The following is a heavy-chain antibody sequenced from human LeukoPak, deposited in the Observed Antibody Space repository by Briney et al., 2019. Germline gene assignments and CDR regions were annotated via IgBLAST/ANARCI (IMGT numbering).Heavy chain of an antibody. J-gene: IGHJ4*02. V-gene: IGHV4-61*08. CDR3: ARGGSSWGYYFDY. Sequence: SETLSLTCTVSGGSINNGGYYWSWIRQHPGKGLEWIGYIYYSGSTNYNPSLKSRVTLSVDTSKNQFSLKLSSVTAADTAVYYCARGGSSWGYYFDYWGQGTLVTVSS. D-gene: IGHD6-13*01. CDR2: IYYSGST. CDR1: GGSINNGGYY.